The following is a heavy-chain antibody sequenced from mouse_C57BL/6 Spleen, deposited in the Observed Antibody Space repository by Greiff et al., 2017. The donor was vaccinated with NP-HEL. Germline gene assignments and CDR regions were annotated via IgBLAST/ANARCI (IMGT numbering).Heavy chain of an antibody. D-gene: IGHD1-1*01. J-gene: IGHJ2*01. CDR1: GYTFTSYW. CDR2: IDPSDSYT. V-gene: IGHV1-69*01. CDR3: ARLYGSLDY. Sequence: QVQLQQPGAELVMPGASVKLSCKASGYTFTSYWMHWVKQRPGQGLEWIGEIDPSDSYTNYNQKFKGKSTLTVDKSSSTAYMQLSSLTSEDSAVYYCARLYGSLDYWGQGTTLTVSS.